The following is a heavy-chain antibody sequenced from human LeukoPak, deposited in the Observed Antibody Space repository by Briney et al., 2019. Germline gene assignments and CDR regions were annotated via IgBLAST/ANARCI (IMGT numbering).Heavy chain of an antibody. Sequence: GASAKVSCKASGYTFTSYYMHWVRQAPGQGLEWMGIINPSGGSTSYAQKFQGRVTMTRDTSTSTVYMELSSLRSEDTAVYYCARETRSYYYGMDVWGQGTTVTVSS. CDR2: INPSGGST. CDR1: GYTFTSYY. J-gene: IGHJ6*02. D-gene: IGHD3-10*01. CDR3: ARETRSYYYGMDV. V-gene: IGHV1-46*01.